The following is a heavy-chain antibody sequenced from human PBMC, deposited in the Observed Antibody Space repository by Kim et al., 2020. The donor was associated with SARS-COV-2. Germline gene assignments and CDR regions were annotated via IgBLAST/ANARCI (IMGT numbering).Heavy chain of an antibody. D-gene: IGHD4-17*01. CDR3: AREYGVQWARYYYYYGMDV. Sequence: SETLSLTCAVYGGSLSGYYWSWIRQPPGKGLEWIGEINHSGSTNYNPSLKSRVTISVDTSKNQFSLKLSSVTAADTAVYYCAREYGVQWARYYYYYGMDVWGQGTTVTVSS. V-gene: IGHV4-34*01. J-gene: IGHJ6*02. CDR2: INHSGST. CDR1: GGSLSGYY.